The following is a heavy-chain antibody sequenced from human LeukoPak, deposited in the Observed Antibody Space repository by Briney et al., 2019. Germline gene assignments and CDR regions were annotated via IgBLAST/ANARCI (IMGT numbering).Heavy chain of an antibody. CDR2: IYYSGST. J-gene: IGHJ4*02. V-gene: IGHV4-61*05. Sequence: PSETLSLTCTVSGGSIRSSSYYWGWIRQPPGKGLEWIGHIYYSGSTKYNPSLKSRVTISVDTSKNQFSLKLSSVTAADTAMYYCASTSRYSSTWDFDYWGQGALVTVSS. CDR1: GGSIRSSSYY. CDR3: ASTSRYSSTWDFDY. D-gene: IGHD6-13*01.